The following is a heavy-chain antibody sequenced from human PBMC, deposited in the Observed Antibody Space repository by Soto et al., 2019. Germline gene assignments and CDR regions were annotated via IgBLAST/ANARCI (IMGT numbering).Heavy chain of an antibody. CDR2: ISSSGSTI. J-gene: IGHJ6*02. Sequence: VGSLRLSCAVSGFTFSDYYMSWIRQAPGKGLEWVSYISSSGSTIYYADSVKGRFTISRDNAKNSLYLQMDSLRAEDTAVYYCERGFIAARPYYGMDVWGQGTTVTVSS. V-gene: IGHV3-11*01. CDR1: GFTFSDYY. D-gene: IGHD6-6*01. CDR3: ERGFIAARPYYGMDV.